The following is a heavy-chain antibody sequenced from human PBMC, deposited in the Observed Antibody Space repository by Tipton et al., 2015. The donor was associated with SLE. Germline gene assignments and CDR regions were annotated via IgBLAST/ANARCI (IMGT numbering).Heavy chain of an antibody. CDR3: ARRGQWRNYYYYMDV. D-gene: IGHD6-19*01. CDR1: GGSISSSSYY. J-gene: IGHJ6*03. Sequence: GLVKPSETLSLTCTVSGGSISSSSYYWGWIRQPPGKGLEWIGSIYYSGSTYYNPSLKSRVTISVDTSKNQFSLKLSSVTAADTAVYYCARRGQWRNYYYYMDVWGKGTTVTVSS. V-gene: IGHV4-39*01. CDR2: IYYSGST.